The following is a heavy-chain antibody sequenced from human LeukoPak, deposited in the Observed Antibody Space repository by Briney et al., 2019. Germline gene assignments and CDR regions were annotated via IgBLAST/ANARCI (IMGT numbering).Heavy chain of an antibody. Sequence: PGGSLRLSCAASGFTFSSYAMHWVRQAPGKGLEWVAVISYDGSNKYYADSVKGRFTISRDNSKNTLYLQMNSLRAEDTAVYYCAREDVSSWYNVDYWGQGTLVTASS. D-gene: IGHD6-13*01. CDR1: GFTFSSYA. J-gene: IGHJ4*02. CDR2: ISYDGSNK. V-gene: IGHV3-30-3*01. CDR3: AREDVSSWYNVDY.